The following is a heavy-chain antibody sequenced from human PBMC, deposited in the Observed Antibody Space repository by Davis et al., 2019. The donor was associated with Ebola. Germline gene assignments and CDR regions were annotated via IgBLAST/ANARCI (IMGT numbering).Heavy chain of an antibody. Sequence: ASVKVSCKASGYTFTSYDINWVRHATGQGLEWMGWMNPSSGNTGCAQKLQGRVTMTRNTSISTAYMELSSLRSEETAVYYCARGRPTHSGSYSTYYYYYGMDVWGQGTTVTVSS. D-gene: IGHD1-26*01. V-gene: IGHV1-8*01. CDR2: MNPSSGNT. CDR1: GYTFTSYD. J-gene: IGHJ6*02. CDR3: ARGRPTHSGSYSTYYYYYGMDV.